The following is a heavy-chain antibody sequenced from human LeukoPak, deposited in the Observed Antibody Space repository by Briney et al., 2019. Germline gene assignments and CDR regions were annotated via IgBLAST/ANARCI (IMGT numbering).Heavy chain of an antibody. V-gene: IGHV1-18*01. D-gene: IGHD2-2*01. Sequence: GASVKVSCKASGYTLTSYGISWVRQAPGQGVECMGWISAYNGNTNYAQKLQGRVTMTTDTSTSTAYMELRSLRSDDTAVYYCARVGDCSSTSYYGGFDYWGQGTLVTVSS. J-gene: IGHJ4*02. CDR3: ARVGDCSSTSYYGGFDY. CDR2: ISAYNGNT. CDR1: GYTLTSYG.